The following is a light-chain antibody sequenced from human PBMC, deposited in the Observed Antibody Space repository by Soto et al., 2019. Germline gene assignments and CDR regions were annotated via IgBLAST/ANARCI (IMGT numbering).Light chain of an antibody. CDR1: NSNIGSNT. CDR3: AAWDDSLNGCV. Sequence: QSVLTQPPSASGTPGQRVTISCSGSNSNIGSNTVNWYQQLPGTAPKLLIFSNNQRPSGVPDRFSASKSGTSASLAISGLQSDDEDDYYCAAWDDSLNGCVFGTGTKLTVL. CDR2: SNN. V-gene: IGLV1-44*01. J-gene: IGLJ1*01.